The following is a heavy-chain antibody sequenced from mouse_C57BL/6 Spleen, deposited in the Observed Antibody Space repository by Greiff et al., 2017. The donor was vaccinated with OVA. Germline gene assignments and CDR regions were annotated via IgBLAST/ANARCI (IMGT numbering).Heavy chain of an antibody. Sequence: VQLKESGPGLVKPSQSLSLTCSVTGYSITSGYYWNWIRQFPGNKLEWMGYIIYDGSNNYNPSLKNRISITRDTSKNQFFLKLNSVTTEDTATYYCARAEDGYLYYFDYWGQGTTLTVSS. J-gene: IGHJ2*01. D-gene: IGHD2-3*01. V-gene: IGHV3-6*01. CDR1: GYSITSGYY. CDR3: ARAEDGYLYYFDY. CDR2: IIYDGSN.